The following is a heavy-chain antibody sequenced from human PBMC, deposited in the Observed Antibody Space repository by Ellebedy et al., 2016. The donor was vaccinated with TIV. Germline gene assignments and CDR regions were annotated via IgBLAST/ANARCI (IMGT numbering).Heavy chain of an antibody. CDR1: GFTFSDYY. J-gene: IGHJ4*02. CDR3: ARVGGSGSYHIDY. D-gene: IGHD1-26*01. Sequence: GESLKISXAASGFTFSDYYMSWIRQAPGKGLEWVSYISSSGSTIYYADSVKGRFTISRDNAKNSLYLQMNSLRAEDTAVYYCARVGGSGSYHIDYWGQGTLVTVSS. CDR2: ISSSGSTI. V-gene: IGHV3-11*01.